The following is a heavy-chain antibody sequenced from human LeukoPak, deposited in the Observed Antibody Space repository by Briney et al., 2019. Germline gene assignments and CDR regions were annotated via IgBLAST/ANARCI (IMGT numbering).Heavy chain of an antibody. V-gene: IGHV1-24*01. J-gene: IGHJ4*02. CDR3: ATDIWQQQDY. D-gene: IGHD6-13*01. CDR1: GYTFTSYG. Sequence: ASVKVSCKASGYTFTSYGISWVRQAPGKGLEWMGGFDPEDGETIYAQKFQGRVTMTEDTSTDTAYMELSSLRSEDTAVYYCATDIWQQQDYWGQGTLVTVSS. CDR2: FDPEDGET.